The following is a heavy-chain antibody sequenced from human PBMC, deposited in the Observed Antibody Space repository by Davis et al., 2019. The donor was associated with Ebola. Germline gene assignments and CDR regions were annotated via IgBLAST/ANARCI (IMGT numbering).Heavy chain of an antibody. J-gene: IGHJ4*02. CDR1: GGSVGSDY. D-gene: IGHD5-24*01. CDR3: VRGSDAYKTGY. V-gene: IGHV4-59*02. Sequence: SETLSLTCSVSGGSVGSDYWSRIRQSPGKGLEWIAFISNGGRTIYNPSLRGRVTISIDTSKNQFSLEVRSVTAADTAFYYCVRGSDAYKTGYWGQGTLVTVSS. CDR2: ISNGGRT.